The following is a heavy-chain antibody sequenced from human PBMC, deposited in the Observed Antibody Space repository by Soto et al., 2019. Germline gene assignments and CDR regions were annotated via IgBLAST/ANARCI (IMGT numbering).Heavy chain of an antibody. J-gene: IGHJ6*02. D-gene: IGHD6-6*01. Sequence: QVQLVESGGVVVQPGRYLRLSCAASGFTFSSYGMHWVRQAPGKGLERVAVISYDGSNKYYADSVKGRFTISRDNSENTLYLHMNSLRSEETAVYYCAKYVEYSSSWVDDYYYGMDFSGQGTTVTVSS. CDR1: GFTFSSYG. CDR3: AKYVEYSSSWVDDYYYGMDF. V-gene: IGHV3-30*18. CDR2: ISYDGSNK.